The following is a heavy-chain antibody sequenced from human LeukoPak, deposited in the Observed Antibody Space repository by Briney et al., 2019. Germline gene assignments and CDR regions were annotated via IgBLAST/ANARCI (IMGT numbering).Heavy chain of an antibody. CDR2: INPNSGGT. CDR1: GYTFTGYY. CDR3: ARDLTGGFYYMDV. V-gene: IGHV1-2*02. Sequence: GASVKVSCKASGYTFTGYYMHWVRQAPGQGLECMGWINPNSGGTNYAQKFQGRVTMTRDTSISTAYMELSRLRSDDTAVYYCARDLTGGFYYMDVWGKGTTVTVSS. J-gene: IGHJ6*03. D-gene: IGHD7-27*01.